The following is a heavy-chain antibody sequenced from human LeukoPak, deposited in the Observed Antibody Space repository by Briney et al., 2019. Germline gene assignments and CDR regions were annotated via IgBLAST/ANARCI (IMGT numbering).Heavy chain of an antibody. V-gene: IGHV4-34*01. J-gene: IGHJ4*02. Sequence: PSETLSLTCAVYGWSFSCYYLSWMRQPPAKGLEWSGEINHSGSSNYYPSLKRRVTITVDTSNNQYSLKLRSVTAADTAVYYCAGDVDTAMASAYWGQATLVTVS. D-gene: IGHD5-18*01. CDR2: INHSGSS. CDR3: AGDVDTAMASAY. CDR1: GWSFSCYY.